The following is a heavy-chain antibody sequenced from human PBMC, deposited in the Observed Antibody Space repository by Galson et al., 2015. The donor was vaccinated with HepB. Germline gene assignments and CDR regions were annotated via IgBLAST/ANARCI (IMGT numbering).Heavy chain of an antibody. J-gene: IGHJ3*02. V-gene: IGHV3-53*01. D-gene: IGHD2-21*02. CDR3: ASLVVVTARNAFDI. Sequence: SLRLSCAASGFSVSSNYMSWVRQAPGKGLDWVSLIYSGGSTYYADSVKGRFTISGDNSKNTLYLQMNSLRAEDTAVYYCASLVVVTARNAFDIWGQGTMVTVSS. CDR2: IYSGGST. CDR1: GFSVSSNY.